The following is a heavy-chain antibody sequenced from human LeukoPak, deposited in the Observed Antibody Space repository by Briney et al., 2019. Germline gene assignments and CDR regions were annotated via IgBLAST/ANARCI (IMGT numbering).Heavy chain of an antibody. J-gene: IGHJ4*02. CDR2: ISSSGSTI. D-gene: IGHD2-15*01. CDR3: ARAEVAATFDY. CDR1: GFTFSSYE. V-gene: IGHV3-48*03. Sequence: GGTLRLSCAASGFTFSSYEMNWVRPAPGEGLEWVSYISSSGSTIYYADSVKGRFTISRDNAKNSLYLQMTSLRAEDTAVYYCARAEVAATFDYWGQGTLVTVSS.